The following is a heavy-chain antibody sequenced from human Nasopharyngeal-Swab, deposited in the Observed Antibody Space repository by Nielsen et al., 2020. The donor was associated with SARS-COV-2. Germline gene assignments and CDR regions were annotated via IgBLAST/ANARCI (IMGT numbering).Heavy chain of an antibody. CDR1: GGSISSSSYY. CDR2: IYTSGST. CDR3: ARDPYWGIDY. J-gene: IGHJ4*02. V-gene: IGHV4-61*02. Sequence: SETLSLTCTVSGGSISSSSYYWSWLRQPAGKGLEWIGRIYTSGSTNYNPSLKSRVTMSVDTSKNQFSLKLNSVTAADTAVYYCARDPYWGIDYWGQGTLVTVSS. D-gene: IGHD3-16*01.